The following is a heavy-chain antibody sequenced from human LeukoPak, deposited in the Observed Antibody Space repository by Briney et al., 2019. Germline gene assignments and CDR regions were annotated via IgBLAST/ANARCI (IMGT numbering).Heavy chain of an antibody. V-gene: IGHV3-23*01. CDR1: GFTFNNYA. J-gene: IGHJ4*02. D-gene: IGHD3-10*01. CDR3: ANGLYYGSGSLDY. Sequence: GGSLRLSCAASGFTFNNYAMNWVRQAPGKGLEWVSTISGFGGSTYYADSVKGRFTISRDNSKNTVFLQMNSLRAEDTAVYYCANGLYYGSGSLDYWGQGTLVTVSS. CDR2: ISGFGGST.